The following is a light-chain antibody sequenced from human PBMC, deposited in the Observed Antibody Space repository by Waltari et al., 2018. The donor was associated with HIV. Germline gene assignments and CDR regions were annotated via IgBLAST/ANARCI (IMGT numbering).Light chain of an antibody. V-gene: IGLV1-40*01. J-gene: IGLJ2*01. CDR1: SSNIGARYD. CDR3: QSYDSNLSGL. CDR2: GNS. Sequence: QSELPPPPSVSAAPGQRVTISCTGSSSNIGARYDVPWYQQVPGRAPKVVIYGNSNRPSGVPDRFSGSKSGSSASLVITGLQSEDEADYYCQSYDSNLSGLFGGGTKVTVL.